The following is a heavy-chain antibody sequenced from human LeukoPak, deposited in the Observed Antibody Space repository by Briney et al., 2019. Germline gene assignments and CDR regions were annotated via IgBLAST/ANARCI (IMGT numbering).Heavy chain of an antibody. J-gene: IGHJ4*02. CDR2: INHSGST. Sequence: PSETLSLTFAVYGGSFSCYYWSWIRPPPGKGLEWIGEINHSGSTNYNPSLKSRVTISVDTSKNQFSLKLSSVTAADTAVYYCARGWEQLVPDYWGQGTLVTVSS. V-gene: IGHV4-34*01. CDR3: ARGWEQLVPDY. D-gene: IGHD6-6*01. CDR1: GGSFSCYY.